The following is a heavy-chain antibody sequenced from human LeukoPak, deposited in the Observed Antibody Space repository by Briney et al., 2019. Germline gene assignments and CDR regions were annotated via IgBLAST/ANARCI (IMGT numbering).Heavy chain of an antibody. D-gene: IGHD6-19*01. CDR2: INHSGST. CDR1: GGSFSGYY. J-gene: IGHJ1*01. CDR3: ARGGWYSAYFQH. Sequence: SETLSLTCAVYGGSFSGYYWSWIRQPPGKGLEWIGEINHSGSTNYNPSLKSRVTISVDTSKNQFSLKLRSVTAADTAVYYCARGGWYSAYFQHWGQGTLVTVSS. V-gene: IGHV4-34*01.